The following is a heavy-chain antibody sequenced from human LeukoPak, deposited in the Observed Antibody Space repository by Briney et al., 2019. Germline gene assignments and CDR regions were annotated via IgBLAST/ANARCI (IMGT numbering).Heavy chain of an antibody. D-gene: IGHD6-19*01. J-gene: IGHJ4*02. Sequence: PGGSLRLSCIASGFTFSSCAMGWVRQAPGKGLQRVSSISESGRPTYYADSVKGRFTISRDNSKNTLILQMNGLRADDTAIYYCAKRPYSSGWIDYWGQGTLVTVSS. CDR1: GFTFSSCA. CDR2: ISESGRPT. CDR3: AKRPYSSGWIDY. V-gene: IGHV3-23*01.